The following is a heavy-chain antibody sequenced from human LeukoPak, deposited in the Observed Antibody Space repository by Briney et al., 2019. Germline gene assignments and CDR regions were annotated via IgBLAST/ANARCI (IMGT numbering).Heavy chain of an antibody. CDR2: IKQDGSEK. J-gene: IGHJ4*02. CDR3: ARHYLGFSGSYGWGYDY. Sequence: GGSLRLSCAASGFTFSNYAMHWVRQAPGKGLEWVANIKQDGSEKYYVDSVKGRFTISRDNAKNSLYLQMNSLRAEDTAVYYCARHYLGFSGSYGWGYDYWGQGTLVTVSS. V-gene: IGHV3-7*01. D-gene: IGHD1-26*01. CDR1: GFTFSNYA.